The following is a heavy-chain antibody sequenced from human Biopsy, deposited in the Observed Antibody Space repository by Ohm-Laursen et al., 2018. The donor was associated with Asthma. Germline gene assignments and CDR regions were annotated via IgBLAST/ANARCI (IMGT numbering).Heavy chain of an antibody. V-gene: IGHV3-30*18. J-gene: IGHJ5*02. CDR3: AKAERYFDWYWFDP. Sequence: SLRLSCSASGFTFSSYGMHWVRQAPGKGLEWVAVISYDGSNKYYADSVKGRFTISRDNSKNTLYLRMNSLRAEDTAVYYCAKAERYFDWYWFDPWGQGTLVTVSS. CDR1: GFTFSSYG. CDR2: ISYDGSNK. D-gene: IGHD3-9*01.